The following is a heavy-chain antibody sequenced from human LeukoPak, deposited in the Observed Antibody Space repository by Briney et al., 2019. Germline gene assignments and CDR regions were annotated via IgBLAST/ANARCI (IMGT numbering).Heavy chain of an antibody. CDR1: GGSISSYY. D-gene: IGHD1-1*01. CDR2: IYHSGFT. V-gene: IGHV4-59*12. CDR3: ARGSQNAFDF. J-gene: IGHJ4*02. Sequence: TLSLTCTVSGGSISSYYWSWIRQPPGRGLEWIGNIYHSGFTYYNPSLKSRVTISLDASKNQFSLKLSSLTAADTAVYYCARGSQNAFDFWGQGTLVTVSS.